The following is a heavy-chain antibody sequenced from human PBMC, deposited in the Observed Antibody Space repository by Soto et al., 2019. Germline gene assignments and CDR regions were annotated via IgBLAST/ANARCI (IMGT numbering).Heavy chain of an antibody. V-gene: IGHV1-8*01. CDR2: MNPNNGGST. CDR3: ARGQMYGEYVPYDY. J-gene: IGHJ4*02. CDR1: GYMFTNYD. Sequence: QVQLVQSGAEVKKPGASVKVSCKTSGYMFTNYDINWVRQASGQGLEWMGWMNPNNGGSTGYAQKFQGRVTMTRNTSISTAYMELSSLTSEDTAVYYCARGQMYGEYVPYDYWGQGTLVTVSS. D-gene: IGHD4-17*01.